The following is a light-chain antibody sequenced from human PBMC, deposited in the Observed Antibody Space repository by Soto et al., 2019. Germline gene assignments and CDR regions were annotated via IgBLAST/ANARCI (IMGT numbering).Light chain of an antibody. CDR3: QQRDDLYT. Sequence: EIVLTQSPATLSLSPGERATLSCRASQSVTNFVAWYQQTPGQAPRLLIYDASYRATGISARFSGSGSGTFFPLTISSQEPEDVGVYYCQQRDDLYTFGQGTKLEIK. J-gene: IGKJ2*01. V-gene: IGKV3-11*01. CDR1: QSVTNF. CDR2: DAS.